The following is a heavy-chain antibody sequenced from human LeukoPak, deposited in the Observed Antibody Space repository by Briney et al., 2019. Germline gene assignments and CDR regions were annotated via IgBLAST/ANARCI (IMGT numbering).Heavy chain of an antibody. CDR3: AREQYYDFWSGHTSYYYYYMDV. J-gene: IGHJ6*03. V-gene: IGHV3-21*01. Sequence: PGGSLRLSCAASGFTFSSYSMNWVRQAPGKGLEWVSSISGSSSYIYYADSVKGRFTISRDNAKNSLYLQMNSLRAEDTAVYYCAREQYYDFWSGHTSYYYYYMDVWGKGTTVTVSS. CDR2: ISGSSSYI. CDR1: GFTFSSYS. D-gene: IGHD3-3*01.